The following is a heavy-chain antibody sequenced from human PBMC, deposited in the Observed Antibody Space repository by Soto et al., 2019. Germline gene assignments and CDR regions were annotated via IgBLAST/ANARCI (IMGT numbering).Heavy chain of an antibody. J-gene: IGHJ5*02. CDR2: INPSGGST. CDR3: ARNTLFPYCSSTSCSGGFDP. D-gene: IGHD2-2*01. Sequence: GASVKVSCKESGYTFTSYYRHWVRQAPGQGLEWMGIINPSGGSTSYAQKFQGRVTMTRDTSTSTVYMELSSLRSEDTAVYYCARNTLFPYCSSTSCSGGFDPWGQGTLVTVSS. V-gene: IGHV1-46*01. CDR1: GYTFTSYY.